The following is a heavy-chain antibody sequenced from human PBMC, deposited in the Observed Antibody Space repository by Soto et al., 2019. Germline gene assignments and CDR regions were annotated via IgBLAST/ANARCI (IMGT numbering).Heavy chain of an antibody. V-gene: IGHV4-34*01. D-gene: IGHD3-22*01. CDR1: GGSFSGYY. CDR3: ARSYDSSGYYSEEYFKH. J-gene: IGHJ1*01. CDR2: INHSGST. Sequence: SETLSLTCAVYGGSFSGYYWSWIRQPPGKGLEWIGEINHSGSTNYNPSLKSRVTISVDTSKNQFSLKLSSVTAADTAVYYCARSYDSSGYYSEEYFKHWGQGTMVTVYS.